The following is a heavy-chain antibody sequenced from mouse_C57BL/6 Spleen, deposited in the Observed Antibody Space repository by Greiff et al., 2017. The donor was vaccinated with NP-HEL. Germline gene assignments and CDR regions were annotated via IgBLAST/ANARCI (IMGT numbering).Heavy chain of an antibody. Sequence: DVQLQESGPELVKPGASVKISCKASGYSFTGYYMHWVKQSSEKSLEWIGEINPSTGGTSYNQKFKGKATLTVDKSSSTAYMQLKSLTSEDSAVYYCASWWDSFAYWGQGTLVTVSA. D-gene: IGHD1-1*02. CDR2: INPSTGGT. CDR1: GYSFTGYY. CDR3: ASWWDSFAY. J-gene: IGHJ3*01. V-gene: IGHV1-43*01.